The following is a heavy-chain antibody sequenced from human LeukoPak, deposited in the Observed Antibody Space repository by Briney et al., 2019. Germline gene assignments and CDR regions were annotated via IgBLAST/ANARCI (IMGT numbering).Heavy chain of an antibody. CDR1: GGSISSSSYY. CDR3: ARQYNSGWYFSDY. D-gene: IGHD6-19*01. CDR2: IYYNGST. J-gene: IGHJ4*02. Sequence: SETLSLTCTVSGGSISSSSYYWGWIRQPPGKGLEWIGSIYYNGSTYYNPSLQSRVTISVDTTKNQFSLRLSSVTAADTAVYYCARQYNSGWYFSDYWGQGTLVTVSS. V-gene: IGHV4-39*01.